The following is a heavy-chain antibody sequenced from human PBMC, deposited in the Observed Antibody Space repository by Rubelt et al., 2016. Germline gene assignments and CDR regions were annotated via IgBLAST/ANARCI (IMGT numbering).Heavy chain of an antibody. D-gene: IGHD3-9*01. CDR2: IKDDGSEK. Sequence: EVQLVESGGGLVKPGGSLRLSCAASGFTFNSYWMSWVRQAPGKGLEWVANIKDDGSEKHYVDSVKGRFTISRDNAKNSVHLQMDSLRAEDTAIYFCAREVAFDYFDYWGQGTLVTVSS. J-gene: IGHJ4*02. CDR1: GFTFNSYW. V-gene: IGHV3-7*01. CDR3: AREVAFDYFDY.